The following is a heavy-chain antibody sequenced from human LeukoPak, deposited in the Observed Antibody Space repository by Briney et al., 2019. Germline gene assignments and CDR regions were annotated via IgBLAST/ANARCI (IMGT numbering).Heavy chain of an antibody. CDR3: ARGRLTQLDGDY. Sequence: ASVKVSCEASGYTFSSYDINWVRQATGQGLEWMGWMNPNSGNTGYAQKFQGRVTMTRNTSISTAYMELSSLRSEDTAVYYCARGRLTQLDGDYWGQGTLVTVSS. CDR2: MNPNSGNT. D-gene: IGHD6-6*01. V-gene: IGHV1-8*01. CDR1: GYTFSSYD. J-gene: IGHJ4*02.